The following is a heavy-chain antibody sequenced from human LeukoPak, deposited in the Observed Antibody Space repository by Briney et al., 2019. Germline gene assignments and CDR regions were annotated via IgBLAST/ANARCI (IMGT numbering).Heavy chain of an antibody. D-gene: IGHD1-7*01. CDR1: GFTFSNYW. V-gene: IGHV3-7*01. J-gene: IGHJ4*02. CDR2: IKGSDK. Sequence: PGGSLRLSCVGSGFTFSNYWMNWVRQAPGKGLEWVANIKGSDKGHVDSVKGRFSVSRDDARNSLYLQMDSLRAEDTAVYYCERDVDWNYDLWGQGTVVRVSS. CDR3: ERDVDWNYDL.